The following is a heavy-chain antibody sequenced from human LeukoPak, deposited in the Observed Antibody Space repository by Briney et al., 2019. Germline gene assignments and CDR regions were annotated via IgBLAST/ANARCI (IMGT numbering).Heavy chain of an antibody. Sequence: SETLSLTCTVSCGSISSYYWSWIRQPPGKGLEWIGYIYYSGSTNYNPSLKSRVTISVDTSKNQFSLKLSSVTAADTAVYYCARGVVVAATPGWFDPWGQGTLFTVSS. CDR2: IYYSGST. CDR1: CGSISSYY. D-gene: IGHD2-15*01. CDR3: ARGVVVAATPGWFDP. V-gene: IGHV4-59*01. J-gene: IGHJ5*02.